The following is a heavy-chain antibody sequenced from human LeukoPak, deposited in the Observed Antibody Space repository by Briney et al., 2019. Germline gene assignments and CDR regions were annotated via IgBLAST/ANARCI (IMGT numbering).Heavy chain of an antibody. J-gene: IGHJ4*02. CDR2: INLSGGST. V-gene: IGHV1-46*01. Sequence: ASVKVSCKASGYTFTSYYMHWVRQAPGQGLEWMGIINLSGGSTSYAQKFQDRVTVTRDTSTSTVHMELSGLRSEDTAVYYCARDQEGFDYWGQGTLVTVSS. CDR1: GYTFTSYY. CDR3: ARDQEGFDY.